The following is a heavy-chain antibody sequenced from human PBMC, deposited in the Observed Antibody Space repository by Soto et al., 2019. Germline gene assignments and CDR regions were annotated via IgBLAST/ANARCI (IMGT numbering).Heavy chain of an antibody. J-gene: IGHJ4*02. Sequence: SETLSLTCTVSSGSISGYFWGWIRQPPGKGLEWIGYIFSSGSTYYNPSLRSRVTISVDTSKNQFSLKLSSVTAADTALYYCARGRGGYDSSFDYWGQGTQVTVSS. CDR1: SGSISGYF. D-gene: IGHD5-12*01. V-gene: IGHV4-59*01. CDR2: IFSSGST. CDR3: ARGRGGYDSSFDY.